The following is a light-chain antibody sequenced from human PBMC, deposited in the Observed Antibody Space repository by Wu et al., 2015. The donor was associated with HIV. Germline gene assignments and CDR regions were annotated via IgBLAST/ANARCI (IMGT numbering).Light chain of an antibody. Sequence: IRMTQSPASLSASTGDTVTITCRASQDIEAYLVWYQRKPGKAPRLLIYGAFNLEPGVTSRISGSGSGTDFTLTINNLQSEDLATYYCQQFYLSPTFGGGTKVEI. CDR2: GAF. CDR1: QDIEAY. V-gene: IGKV1-8*01. J-gene: IGKJ4*01. CDR3: QQFYLSPT.